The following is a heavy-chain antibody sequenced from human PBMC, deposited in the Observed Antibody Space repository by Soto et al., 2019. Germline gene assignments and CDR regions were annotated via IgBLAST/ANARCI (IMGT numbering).Heavy chain of an antibody. CDR3: VRSSAYAGDS. Sequence: EVQLMESGGGLVQPGGSLRISCAASGFTFANYWIHWVRQAPGKGLVWVSRISTDGRGTTYADSVKGRFTISRDNAKNTLHLQMNSLRVEDTAVYYCVRSSAYAGDSWGPGTLVSVSP. CDR1: GFTFANYW. J-gene: IGHJ1*01. V-gene: IGHV3-74*03. CDR2: ISTDGRGT. D-gene: IGHD7-27*01.